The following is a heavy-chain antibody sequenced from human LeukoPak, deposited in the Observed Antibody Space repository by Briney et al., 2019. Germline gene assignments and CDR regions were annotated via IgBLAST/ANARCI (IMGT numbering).Heavy chain of an antibody. J-gene: IGHJ3*02. CDR2: IYSGGST. Sequence: GGSLRLSCAASGFTVSSNYMSWVRQAPGKGLEWVSAIYSGGSTYYADSVKGRFTISRDNSKNTLYLQMNSLRAEDTAVYYCARVLWELLAFDIWGQGTMVTVSS. V-gene: IGHV3-53*01. CDR1: GFTVSSNY. D-gene: IGHD1-26*01. CDR3: ARVLWELLAFDI.